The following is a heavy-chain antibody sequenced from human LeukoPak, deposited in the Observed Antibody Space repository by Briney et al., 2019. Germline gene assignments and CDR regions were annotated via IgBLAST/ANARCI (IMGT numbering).Heavy chain of an antibody. J-gene: IGHJ4*02. CDR3: ARDSGQDSSGWYNYLDY. D-gene: IGHD6-19*01. V-gene: IGHV4-59*01. CDR1: GGSISSYY. Sequence: PSETLSLTCTVSGGSISSYYWSWIRQPPGKGLEWIGYIYYSGSTNYNPSLKSRVTISVDTSKNQFSLKLSSVTAADTAVYYCARDSGQDSSGWYNYLDYWGQGTLVTVSS. CDR2: IYYSGST.